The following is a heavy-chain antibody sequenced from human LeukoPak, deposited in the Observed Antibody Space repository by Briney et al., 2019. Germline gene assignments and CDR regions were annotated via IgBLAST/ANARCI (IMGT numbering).Heavy chain of an antibody. J-gene: IGHJ5*02. Sequence: SQTLSLTRTVSGGSISSGGYYWSWIRQHPGKGLEWIGYIYYSGSTYYNPSLKSRVTISVDTSKNQFSLKLSSVTAADTAVYYCARVPNCGGDCYLIWFDPWGQGTLVTVSS. CDR3: ARVPNCGGDCYLIWFDP. CDR2: IYYSGST. CDR1: GGSISSGGYY. V-gene: IGHV4-31*03. D-gene: IGHD2-21*02.